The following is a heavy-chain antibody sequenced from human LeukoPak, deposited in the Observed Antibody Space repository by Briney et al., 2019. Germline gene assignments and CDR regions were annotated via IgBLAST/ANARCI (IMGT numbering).Heavy chain of an antibody. D-gene: IGHD3-22*01. V-gene: IGHV4-30-2*01. Sequence: PSETLSLTCAVSGGSITSGAYSWNWIRQPSGKGLEWIGYIYHSGNTYYNPSLKSRVTISVDRSKNQFSLKVNSVTAADTAVYYCARGRAYYYDSSGFPPFDYWGQGTLVTVSS. CDR2: IYHSGNT. CDR1: GGSITSGAYS. J-gene: IGHJ4*02. CDR3: ARGRAYYYDSSGFPPFDY.